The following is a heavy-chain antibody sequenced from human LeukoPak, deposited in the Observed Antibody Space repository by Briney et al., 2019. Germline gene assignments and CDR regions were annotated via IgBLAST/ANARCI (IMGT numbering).Heavy chain of an antibody. Sequence: PGGSLRLSCAASGFTFSSYAMSWVRQAPGKGLEWVSSISGTGGSTYYADSVKGRFTISSDNSKNTLYLQMDSLRAEDTAVYYCAKVRAGHFFYYWGKGTLFTVYS. J-gene: IGHJ4*02. CDR3: AKVRAGHFFYY. CDR1: GFTFSSYA. V-gene: IGHV3-23*01. D-gene: IGHD6-19*01. CDR2: ISGTGGST.